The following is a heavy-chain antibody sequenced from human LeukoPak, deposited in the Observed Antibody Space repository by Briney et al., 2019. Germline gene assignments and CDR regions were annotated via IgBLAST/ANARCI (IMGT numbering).Heavy chain of an antibody. CDR1: GGSASSGTYY. J-gene: IGHJ4*02. D-gene: IGHD3-10*01. CDR2: IYYTGST. Sequence: PSETLSLTCTVSGGSASSGTYYWSWIRQPPGKGLEWIGYIYYTGSTNYNPSLKSRLTISVDTSKNQFSLKLSSVTAADTAVYYCARRGGSGRSFDYWGQGTLVTVSS. V-gene: IGHV4-61*01. CDR3: ARRGGSGRSFDY.